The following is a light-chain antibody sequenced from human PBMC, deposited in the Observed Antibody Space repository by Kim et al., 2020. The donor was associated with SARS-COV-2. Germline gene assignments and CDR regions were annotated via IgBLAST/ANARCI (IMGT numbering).Light chain of an antibody. CDR1: SLRQYY. CDR3: KSRDSSGNVV. J-gene: IGLJ2*01. Sequence: SSELTQDPAVAVALGQTVRITCQGDSLRQYYATWYQQKPGQAPVLVIYGKNNRPSGIPDRFSGSTSGNTASLTITGAQAEEEADYYCKSRDSSGNVVFGGGTQLTVL. CDR2: GKN. V-gene: IGLV3-19*01.